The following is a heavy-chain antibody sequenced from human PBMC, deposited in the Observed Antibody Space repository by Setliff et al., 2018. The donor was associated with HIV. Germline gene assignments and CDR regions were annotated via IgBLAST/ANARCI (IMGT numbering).Heavy chain of an antibody. CDR2: IYHSGRT. J-gene: IGHJ4*02. D-gene: IGHD4-17*01. CDR1: GGSISSNSYY. CDR3: AKGAGFYGDYTFDR. V-gene: IGHV4-39*07. Sequence: SETLSLTCTVSGGSISSNSYYWGWIRQPPGKGLEWIGSIYHSGRTYYDPSLKGRVTISVDTSKNQFSLKLTSVTAADTAVYYCAKGAGFYGDYTFDRWGQGRQVTVSS.